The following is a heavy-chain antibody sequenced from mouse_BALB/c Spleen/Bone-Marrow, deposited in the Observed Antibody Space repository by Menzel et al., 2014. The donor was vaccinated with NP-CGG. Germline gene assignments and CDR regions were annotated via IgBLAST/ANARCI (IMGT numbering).Heavy chain of an antibody. D-gene: IGHD1-1*02. V-gene: IGHV14-3*02. Sequence: VQLQQSGAELVKPGASVKLSCTASGFNIKDTYIYWVKQRPEQGLEWIGRIDPANGNTKYDSKFQGKATITADTSSNTAYLQLSSLTSDDAAVYHSARYHYGNFDCWGQGTTLTVSS. CDR2: IDPANGNT. CDR3: ARYHYGNFDC. CDR1: GFNIKDTY. J-gene: IGHJ2*01.